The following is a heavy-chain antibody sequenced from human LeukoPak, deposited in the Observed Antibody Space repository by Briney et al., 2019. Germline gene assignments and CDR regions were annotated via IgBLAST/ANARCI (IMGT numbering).Heavy chain of an antibody. CDR1: GYTFTSYG. Sequence: ASVKVSCKASGYTFTSYGISWVRQAPGQGLEWVGWISAYNGNTNYAQKLQGRVTMTTDTSTSTAYMELRSLRSDDTAVYYCARSNYDILTGYPHLDYWGQGTLVTVSS. J-gene: IGHJ4*02. D-gene: IGHD3-9*01. CDR3: ARSNYDILTGYPHLDY. CDR2: ISAYNGNT. V-gene: IGHV1-18*04.